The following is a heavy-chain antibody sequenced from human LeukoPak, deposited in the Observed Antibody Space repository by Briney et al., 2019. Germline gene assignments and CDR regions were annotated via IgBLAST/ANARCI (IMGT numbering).Heavy chain of an antibody. V-gene: IGHV4-39*01. Sequence: TSETLCLTCAVSGGSLSSSSYYWGWIRQPPGKGLEWIGSIDYSGSTYYNPSLKSRVTISLDTSKSQYSLKLTSVTAADTAVYYCARRHYYDSSGYYLPFEYWGEGTLVTVSS. D-gene: IGHD3-22*01. J-gene: IGHJ4*02. CDR3: ARRHYYDSSGYYLPFEY. CDR2: IDYSGST. CDR1: GGSLSSSSYY.